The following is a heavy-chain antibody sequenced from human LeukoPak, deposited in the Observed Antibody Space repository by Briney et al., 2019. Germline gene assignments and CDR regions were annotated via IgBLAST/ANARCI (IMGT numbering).Heavy chain of an antibody. V-gene: IGHV3-30*02. D-gene: IGHD3-22*01. CDR2: IRYDGSYQ. Sequence: GGSLRLSCAASGFTFSTYDMHWVRQAPGKGLEWLAFIRYDGSYQYYADSVNGRFTISRDNSKNTLYLQICGLRTQDSTLYYRSTPKANYYPFDYWGQGTLVTVSS. CDR3: STPKANYYPFDY. CDR1: GFTFSTYD. J-gene: IGHJ4*02.